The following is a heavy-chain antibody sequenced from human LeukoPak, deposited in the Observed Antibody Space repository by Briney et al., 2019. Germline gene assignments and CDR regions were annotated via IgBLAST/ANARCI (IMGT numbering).Heavy chain of an antibody. Sequence: PSETLSLTFTVSGDSNSSCGYYWSWVRQHPGRGLEWIGYIFRTGSTYYNPSLKSRVSISRYASNNQFSLRLSSVTAADPAVYYCARAPLPYGGNSGFDYWGQGTLVTVSS. CDR3: ARAPLPYGGNSGFDY. D-gene: IGHD4-23*01. J-gene: IGHJ4*02. V-gene: IGHV4-31*03. CDR2: IFRTGST. CDR1: GDSNSSCGYY.